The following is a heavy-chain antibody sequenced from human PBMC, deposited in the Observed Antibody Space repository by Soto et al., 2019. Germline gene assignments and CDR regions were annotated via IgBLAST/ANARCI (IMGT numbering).Heavy chain of an antibody. CDR2: IYQSGST. J-gene: IGHJ6*02. V-gene: IGHV4-4*02. Sequence: QVQLQESGPGLVKPSGTLSLTCAVSSGSISSGHWWNWVRQPPGKGLEWIGEIYQSGSTHYNPSRXXRVTVSVDTSMNQFSLKLTSVTAADTAVYYCATNSYYSLGVWGQGTTVTVSS. CDR1: SGSISSGHW. CDR3: ATNSYYSLGV.